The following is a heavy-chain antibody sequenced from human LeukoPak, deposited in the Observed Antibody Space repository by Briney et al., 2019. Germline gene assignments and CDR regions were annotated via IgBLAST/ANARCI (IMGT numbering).Heavy chain of an antibody. Sequence: GGSLRLSCTASGFTFSSYSLNWVRQAPGKGLEWVSSVSTGSNYIYYADSVKGRFTISRGNDKNSLYLQMSSLRVEDTAVYYCARVFRPSLTVFIIRGAFDIWGQGTMVTVSS. V-gene: IGHV3-21*01. D-gene: IGHD3-3*01. CDR2: VSTGSNYI. CDR1: GFTFSSYS. CDR3: ARVFRPSLTVFIIRGAFDI. J-gene: IGHJ3*02.